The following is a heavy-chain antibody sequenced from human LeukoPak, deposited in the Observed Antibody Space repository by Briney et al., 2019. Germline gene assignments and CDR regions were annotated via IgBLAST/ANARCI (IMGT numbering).Heavy chain of an antibody. J-gene: IGHJ5*02. CDR3: ARDGPRWLVPPNWFDP. D-gene: IGHD6-19*01. V-gene: IGHV3-53*05. Sequence: GGSLRLSCVASGFTVSTNYISWVRQAPGMGLEWVSIIYSDGTIYYADSVKGRFTISRDNSKNTLYLQMNSLRAEDTAVYYCARDGPRWLVPPNWFDPWGQGTLVTVSS. CDR2: IYSDGTI. CDR1: GFTVSTNY.